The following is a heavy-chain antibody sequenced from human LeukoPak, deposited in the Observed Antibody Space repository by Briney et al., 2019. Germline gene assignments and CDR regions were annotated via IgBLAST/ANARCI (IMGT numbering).Heavy chain of an antibody. CDR1: GYSFTSYW. V-gene: IGHV5-51*01. CDR3: ARRTDYGDYYFDY. J-gene: IGHJ4*02. CDR2: IYPGDSDT. D-gene: IGHD4-17*01. Sequence: GESLKISCKGSGYSFTSYWIAWVRQMPGKGLEWMGIIYPGDSDTRYSPSFQGQVAISADKSISTAYLQWSSLKASDTAMYYCARRTDYGDYYFDYWGQGTLVTVSS.